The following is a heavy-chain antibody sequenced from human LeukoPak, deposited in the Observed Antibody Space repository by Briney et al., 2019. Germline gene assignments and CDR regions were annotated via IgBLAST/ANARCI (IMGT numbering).Heavy chain of an antibody. D-gene: IGHD3-3*01. CDR1: GFPFSTIG. CDR2: ISPDGSKT. Sequence: GGSLRLSCAASGFPFSTIGLHWVCQAPGKGLEWVAMISPDGSKTFYTDSIKGRFTISRDNSNNTLYLQMNSVGLEDTALYYCATEGEEWTNFDYWGQGTLVTVSS. V-gene: IGHV3-30*04. J-gene: IGHJ4*02. CDR3: ATEGEEWTNFDY.